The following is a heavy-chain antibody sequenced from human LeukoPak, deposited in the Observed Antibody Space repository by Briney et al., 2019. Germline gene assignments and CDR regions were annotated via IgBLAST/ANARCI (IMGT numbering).Heavy chain of an antibody. CDR2: ISGSGGST. D-gene: IGHD6-19*01. CDR1: GYTFSSYA. Sequence: PGGSLRLSCAASGYTFSSYAMSWVRQAPGKGLEWVSAISGSGGSTHYADSVKGRFTISRDNSKNTLYLQMNSLRAEDTAVYYCAKGSRDSSGWYRDYWGQGTLVTVSS. CDR3: AKGSRDSSGWYRDY. V-gene: IGHV3-23*01. J-gene: IGHJ4*02.